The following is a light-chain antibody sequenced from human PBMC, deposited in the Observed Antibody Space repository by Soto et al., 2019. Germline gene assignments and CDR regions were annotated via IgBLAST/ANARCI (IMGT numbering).Light chain of an antibody. Sequence: DIVMTQSPDSLAVSLGERATINCKSSRNILYSSNNKNYLAWYQQKPGQPPKLLIYWASTRESGVPDRFSGSGSGTDFTLTISSLQAEDVAVYYFQQYYSAPLTFGGGTKVEIK. J-gene: IGKJ4*01. V-gene: IGKV4-1*01. CDR3: QQYYSAPLT. CDR2: WAS. CDR1: RNILYSSNNKNY.